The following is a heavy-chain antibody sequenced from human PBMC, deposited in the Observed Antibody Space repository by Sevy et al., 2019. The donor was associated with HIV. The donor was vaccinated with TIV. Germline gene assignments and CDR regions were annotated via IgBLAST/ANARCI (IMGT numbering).Heavy chain of an antibody. J-gene: IGHJ4*01. CDR1: GFTFSSYG. CDR3: ASDILTGSDY. Sequence: GGSLRLSCAASGFTFSSYGMHWVRHAPGKGLEWVAFIFYDGSDEYYADSVKGRFTISRDNSKNTLYLQMNSLRAADTAVYYCASDILTGSDYWGHGTLVTVSS. CDR2: IFYDGSDE. D-gene: IGHD3-9*01. V-gene: IGHV3-30*02.